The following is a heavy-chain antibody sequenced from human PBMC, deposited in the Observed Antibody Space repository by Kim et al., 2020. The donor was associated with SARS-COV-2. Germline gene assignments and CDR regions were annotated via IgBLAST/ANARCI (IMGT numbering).Heavy chain of an antibody. CDR2: IYYSGST. J-gene: IGHJ2*01. CDR1: GGSISSSSYY. CDR3: ARRGRDSSGYYFQSNWYFDL. D-gene: IGHD3-22*01. Sequence: SETLSLTCTVSGGSISSSSYYWGWIRQPPGKGLEWIGSIYYSGSTYYNPSLKSRVTISVDTSKNQFSLKLSSVTAADTAVYYCARRGRDSSGYYFQSNWYFDLWGRGTLLTVAS. V-gene: IGHV4-39*01.